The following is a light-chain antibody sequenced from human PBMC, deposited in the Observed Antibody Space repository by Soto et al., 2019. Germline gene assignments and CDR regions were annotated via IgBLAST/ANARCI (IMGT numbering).Light chain of an antibody. CDR3: QQYVTSSPRT. CDR1: QSINRH. J-gene: IGKJ1*01. Sequence: EIVLTQSPATLSLSPGERATLSCRASQSINRHLAWYRQKPGQAPRLLIYDASNRATGIPDRFSGSGSGTDFTLTITRLEPEDFAVYYCQQYVTSSPRTFGQGTKVDIK. CDR2: DAS. V-gene: IGKV3-11*01.